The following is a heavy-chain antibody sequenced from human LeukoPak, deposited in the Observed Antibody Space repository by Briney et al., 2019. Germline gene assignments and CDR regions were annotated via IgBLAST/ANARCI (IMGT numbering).Heavy chain of an antibody. J-gene: IGHJ3*02. D-gene: IGHD2-21*02. CDR1: GFTFSSYA. CDR2: ISYDGSNK. Sequence: GGSLRLSCAASGFTFSSYAMHWVRQAPGKGLEWVAVISYDGSNKYYADSVKGRFTISRDNSKNTLYLQMNSLRAEDTAVYYCARDLWAYCGGDCSEDAFDIWGQGTMVTVSS. V-gene: IGHV3-30*04. CDR3: ARDLWAYCGGDCSEDAFDI.